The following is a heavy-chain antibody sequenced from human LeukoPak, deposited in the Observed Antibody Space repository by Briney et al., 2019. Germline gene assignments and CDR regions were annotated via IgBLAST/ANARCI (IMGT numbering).Heavy chain of an antibody. J-gene: IGHJ6*02. CDR2: ISGDGGST. D-gene: IGHD3-10*01. CDR3: AKDMRGWYYGSGSPSYYYGMDV. Sequence: GGSLRLSCAASGFTFDDYAMHWVRQAPGKGLEWVSLISGDGGSTYYADSVKGRVIISRDNSKNSLYLQMNSLRTEDTGLYYCAKDMRGWYYGSGSPSYYYGMDVWGQGTTVTVSS. CDR1: GFTFDDYA. V-gene: IGHV3-43*02.